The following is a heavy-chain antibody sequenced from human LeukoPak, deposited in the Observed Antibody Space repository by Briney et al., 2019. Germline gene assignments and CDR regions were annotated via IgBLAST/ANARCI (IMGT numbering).Heavy chain of an antibody. CDR3: ARDYPPGLTFNYYYGMDV. Sequence: KPGGSLRLSCAASGFTFSSYSMNWVRRAPGKGLEWVSSISSSSSYIYYADSVKGRFTISRDNAKTSLYLQMNSLRAEDTAVYYCARDYPPGLTFNYYYGMDVWGKGTTVTVSS. CDR2: ISSSSSYI. V-gene: IGHV3-21*01. J-gene: IGHJ6*04. CDR1: GFTFSSYS. D-gene: IGHD3-9*01.